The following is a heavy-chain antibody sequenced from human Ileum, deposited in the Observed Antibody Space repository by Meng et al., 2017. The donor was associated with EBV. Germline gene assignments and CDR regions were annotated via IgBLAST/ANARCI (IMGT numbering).Heavy chain of an antibody. CDR3: ARDGYSSGSD. D-gene: IGHD6-19*01. Sequence: QVRGWGTGLVKPSAPLSLTCSVSGGSVSSGGNYWSWIRQPPGKGLEWIGYIYNSGSTNYNPSLKSRVTISVDTSKNQFSLKLSSVTAADTAVYYCARDGYSSGSDWGQGTLVTVSS. CDR1: GGSVSSGGNY. CDR2: IYNSGST. V-gene: IGHV4-61*08. J-gene: IGHJ4*02.